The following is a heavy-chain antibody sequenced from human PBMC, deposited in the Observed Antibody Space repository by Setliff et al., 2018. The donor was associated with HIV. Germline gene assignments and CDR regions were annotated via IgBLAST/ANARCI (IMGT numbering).Heavy chain of an antibody. D-gene: IGHD3-22*01. V-gene: IGHV4-39*01. CDR2: VFHNGHT. Sequence: PSETLSLTCTVSGGSISKTIYYWAWVRQSPGKGLEWIGNVFHNGHTYYNPSLKSRITISVDTSENQFSLRLRSVTAADTAIYYCARQLASGFWAFDIWGQGTMVTVSS. CDR1: GGSISKTIYY. J-gene: IGHJ3*02. CDR3: ARQLASGFWAFDI.